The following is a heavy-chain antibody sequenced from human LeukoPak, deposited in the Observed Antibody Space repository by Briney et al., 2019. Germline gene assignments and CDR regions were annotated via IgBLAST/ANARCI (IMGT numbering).Heavy chain of an antibody. J-gene: IGHJ4*02. CDR1: GFTFSSYS. Sequence: GGSLRLSCAASGFTFSSYSMNWDRQAPGKGLEWVSSISSSSSYIYYADSVKGRFTISRDNAKNSLYLQMNSLRAEDTAVYYCARVERLAYFDYWGQGTLVTVSS. V-gene: IGHV3-21*01. D-gene: IGHD6-25*01. CDR2: ISSSSSYI. CDR3: ARVERLAYFDY.